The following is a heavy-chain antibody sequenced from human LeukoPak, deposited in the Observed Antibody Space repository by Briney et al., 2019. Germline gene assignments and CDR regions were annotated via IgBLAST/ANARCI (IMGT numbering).Heavy chain of an antibody. Sequence: GGSLRLSCAASGFTFSSYSMNWVRQAPGKGLECVSVISAGAENTHYADSVKGRLTISRDNSENTLYLDMSSLRAEDTALYYCATFLISPGFYYYYMDVWGTGTTVTVSS. CDR3: ATFLISPGFYYYYMDV. CDR1: GFTFSSYS. D-gene: IGHD3-3*02. J-gene: IGHJ6*03. CDR2: ISAGAENT. V-gene: IGHV3-23*01.